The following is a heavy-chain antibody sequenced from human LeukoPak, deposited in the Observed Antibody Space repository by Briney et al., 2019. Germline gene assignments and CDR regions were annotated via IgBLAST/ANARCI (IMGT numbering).Heavy chain of an antibody. Sequence: ASVKVSCKASGYTFTGYYMHWVRQAPGQGLEWMGIINTSGGSTSYAQKFQGRVTMTRDTSTSSVYMELSSLRSEDTAVYYCARDRGYDILTGYYRDYWGQGTLVTVSS. CDR2: INTSGGST. V-gene: IGHV1-46*01. D-gene: IGHD3-9*01. J-gene: IGHJ4*02. CDR1: GYTFTGYY. CDR3: ARDRGYDILTGYYRDY.